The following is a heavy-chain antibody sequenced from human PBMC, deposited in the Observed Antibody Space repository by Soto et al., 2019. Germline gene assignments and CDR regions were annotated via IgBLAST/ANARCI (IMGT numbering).Heavy chain of an antibody. Sequence: QVQLQESGPGLVKPSETLSLTCTVSGGSISSYYWSWIRQPAGKGLEWIGRIYTSGSTNYNPSLKSRVTMSVDTSKNQFSMKLSSVNAADTAVYYCPREDSGQPHYYYYYGMDVWGQGTTVTVSS. D-gene: IGHD2-21*01. CDR2: IYTSGST. J-gene: IGHJ6*02. CDR3: PREDSGQPHYYYYYGMDV. V-gene: IGHV4-4*07. CDR1: GGSISSYY.